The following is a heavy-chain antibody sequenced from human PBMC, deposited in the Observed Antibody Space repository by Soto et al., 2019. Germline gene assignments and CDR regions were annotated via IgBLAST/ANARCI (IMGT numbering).Heavy chain of an antibody. CDR1: GYTFTTSS. CDR3: AGGFCNGDCYLTDY. J-gene: IGHJ4*02. CDR2: INAGNGYT. V-gene: IGHV1-3*01. Sequence: QVQFVQSGAEVQQPGASVKLSCKTSGYTFTTSSMHWVRQAPGQRLEWMGYINAGNGYTKYSQKLQGRVTITRDTSANTVYMEVTSLKFEETAVYYWAGGFCNGDCYLTDYWCQGTLVTVSS. D-gene: IGHD2-21*02.